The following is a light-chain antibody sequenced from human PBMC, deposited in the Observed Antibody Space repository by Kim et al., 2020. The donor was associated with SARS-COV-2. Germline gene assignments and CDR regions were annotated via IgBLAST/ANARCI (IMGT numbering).Light chain of an antibody. Sequence: SVTPPCTPSSGHSSDDFAWHQPQPEKGTRYLMKLNSDGSHSKGDGIPDRFSGSSSGAERYLTISSLQSEDEADYYCQTWGTGIHWVFGGGTQLTVL. CDR1: SGHSSDD. J-gene: IGLJ3*02. CDR2: LNSDGSH. V-gene: IGLV4-69*01. CDR3: QTWGTGIHWV.